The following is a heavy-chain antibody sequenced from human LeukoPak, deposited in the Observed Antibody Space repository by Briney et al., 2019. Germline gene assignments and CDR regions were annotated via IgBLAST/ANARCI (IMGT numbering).Heavy chain of an antibody. J-gene: IGHJ4*02. Sequence: GGSLRLSCAASGFTFSDYYMSWIRQAPGKGLEWVSYISSSGSTIYYADSVKGRFTISRDNAKNSLYLQMNSLRAEDTAVYYCAKDVTLGYRDYWGQGTLVTVSS. V-gene: IGHV3-11*01. D-gene: IGHD2-15*01. CDR1: GFTFSDYY. CDR3: AKDVTLGYRDY. CDR2: ISSSGSTI.